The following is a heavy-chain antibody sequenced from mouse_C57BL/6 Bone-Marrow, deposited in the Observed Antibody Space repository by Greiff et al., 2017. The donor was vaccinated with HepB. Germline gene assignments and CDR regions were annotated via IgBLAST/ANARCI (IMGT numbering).Heavy chain of an antibody. V-gene: IGHV5-16*02. D-gene: IGHD1-1*01. Sequence: EVMLVESEGGLVQPGSSMKLSCTASGFTFSDYYMAWVRQVPEKGLEWVANINYDGSSTYYLDSLKSRFIISRDNAKNILYLQMSSLKSEDTATYYCARRTVVGFDYWGQGTTLTVSS. CDR3: ARRTVVGFDY. J-gene: IGHJ2*01. CDR1: GFTFSDYY. CDR2: INYDGSST.